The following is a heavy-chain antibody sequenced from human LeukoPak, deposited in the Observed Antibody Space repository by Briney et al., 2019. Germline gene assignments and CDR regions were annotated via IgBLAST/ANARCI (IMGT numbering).Heavy chain of an antibody. Sequence: ASVKVSCKASGYTFTNYGISWVRQAPGQGLEWMGWISAYNGNTNYAQKFQGRITMTTDTSTSTAYMELRSLRSDDTAVYYCARDLKMGYSSGRYSWGTGSSNDYWGQGTLVTVSS. CDR2: ISAYNGNT. CDR1: GYTFTNYG. J-gene: IGHJ4*02. D-gene: IGHD6-19*01. CDR3: ARDLKMGYSSGRYSWGTGSSNDY. V-gene: IGHV1-18*01.